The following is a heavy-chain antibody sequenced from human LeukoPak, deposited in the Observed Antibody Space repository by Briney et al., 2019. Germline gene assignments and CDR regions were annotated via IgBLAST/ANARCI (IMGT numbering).Heavy chain of an antibody. D-gene: IGHD6-25*01. Sequence: SETLCLTCTVSGDPISNGSYYWSWIRQPAGKGLEFIGRMYISGSTNYNPSLQSRVTISADTSKNQFSLKLSSVTAADTAVYYCARCVVAAGIFSWFDPWGQGILVTVSS. J-gene: IGHJ5*02. CDR2: MYISGST. V-gene: IGHV4-61*02. CDR3: ARCVVAAGIFSWFDP. CDR1: GDPISNGSYY.